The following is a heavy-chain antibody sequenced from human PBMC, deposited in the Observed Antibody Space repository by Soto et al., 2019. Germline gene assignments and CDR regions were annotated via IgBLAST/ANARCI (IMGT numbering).Heavy chain of an antibody. CDR2: IYYIGST. V-gene: IGHV4-31*03. CDR1: GGSITSGGYY. D-gene: IGHD2-8*02. J-gene: IGHJ4*02. Sequence: PSETLSLTCTVSGGSITSGGYYWSWIRQHPGKGLEWIGYIYYIGSTYYNPSLKSRVYISVDTSKNQFSLNLNSVTATDTAVYYCARVSARLGVYYFDYWGQGTLVTVSS. CDR3: ARVSARLGVYYFDY.